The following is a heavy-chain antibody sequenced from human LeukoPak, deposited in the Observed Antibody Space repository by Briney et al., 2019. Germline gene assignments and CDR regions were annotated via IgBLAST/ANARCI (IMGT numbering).Heavy chain of an antibody. Sequence: GGSLRLSCAGSGFTVSSNYMSWVRQAPGEGVEWVSVIYSGGSTYYADSVKGRFTISRDSSKNTLYLQMNSLRAEDTAVYYCARGRGSGWPFDYWGQGTLVTVSS. D-gene: IGHD6-19*01. V-gene: IGHV3-66*01. CDR3: ARGRGSGWPFDY. CDR1: GFTVSSNY. J-gene: IGHJ4*02. CDR2: IYSGGST.